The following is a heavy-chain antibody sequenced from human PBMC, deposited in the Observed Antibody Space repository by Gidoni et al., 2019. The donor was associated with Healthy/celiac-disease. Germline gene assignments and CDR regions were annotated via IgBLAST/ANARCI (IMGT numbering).Heavy chain of an antibody. D-gene: IGHD1-26*01. V-gene: IGHV3-30-3*01. CDR1: GFTFSSYA. J-gene: IGHJ6*02. CDR2: ISYDGSNK. CDR3: ARDGVVGSFYEYYYGMDV. Sequence: QVQLVESGGGVVQPGRSLRLSCAASGFTFSSYARPWVRQAPGKGLEWGAVISYDGSNKYYADSVKGRFTISRDNSKNTLYLQMNSLRAEDTAVYYCARDGVVGSFYEYYYGMDVWGQGTTVTVSS.